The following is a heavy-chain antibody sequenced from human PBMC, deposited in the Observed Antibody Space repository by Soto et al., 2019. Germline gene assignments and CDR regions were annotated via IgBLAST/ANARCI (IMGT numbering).Heavy chain of an antibody. CDR1: GGSISSSNW. CDR2: IYHSGST. Sequence: QVQLQESGPGLVKPSGTLSLTCAVSGGSISSSNWWSWVRPPPGKGLEWIGEIYHSGSTNYNPSLKSRITISVDKAKTQFSLKLSSVTAAATAVYFCESCRNIYYDSSGYGRGAFDYWGQGTLVTVSS. J-gene: IGHJ4*02. CDR3: ESCRNIYYDSSGYGRGAFDY. D-gene: IGHD3-22*01. V-gene: IGHV4-4*02.